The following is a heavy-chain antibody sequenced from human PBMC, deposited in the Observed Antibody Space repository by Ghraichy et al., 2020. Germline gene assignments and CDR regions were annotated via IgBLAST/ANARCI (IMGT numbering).Heavy chain of an antibody. CDR2: MNPNSGNT. D-gene: IGHD6-13*01. CDR1: GYTLTNYD. CDR3: ARSSMGSRSWHDF. Sequence: ASVKVSCKASGYTLTNYDINWVRQATGQGLEWMGWMNPNSGNTGYAQQFQGRVTMTRNTSISTAYMELSSLRSDDTAVYYCARSSMGSRSWHDFWGQGTLVTVSS. V-gene: IGHV1-8*01. J-gene: IGHJ4*02.